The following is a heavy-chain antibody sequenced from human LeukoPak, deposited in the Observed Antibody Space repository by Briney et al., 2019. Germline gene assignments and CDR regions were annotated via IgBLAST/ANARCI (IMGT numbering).Heavy chain of an antibody. CDR2: IRYDGSNK. V-gene: IGHV3-30*02. D-gene: IGHD3-10*01. Sequence: GGSLRLSCAASGFTFSSYWMSWVRQAPGKGLEWVAFIRYDGSNKYYADSVKGRFTISRDNSKNTLYLQMNSLRAEDTAVYYCARGRRRLLAAFDIWGQGTMVTVSS. J-gene: IGHJ3*02. CDR3: ARGRRRLLAAFDI. CDR1: GFTFSSYW.